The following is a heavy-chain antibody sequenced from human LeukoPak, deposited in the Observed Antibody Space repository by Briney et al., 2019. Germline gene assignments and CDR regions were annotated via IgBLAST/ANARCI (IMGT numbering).Heavy chain of an antibody. Sequence: PSETLSLTCTVSGGSISSYYWSWIRQPPGKGLEWIGYIYYSGSTNYNPSLKSRVTISVDTSKNQFSLKLSSVTAADTAVYYCARVHVLDGSGSYYNRAFDIWGQGTMVTVSS. CDR3: ARVHVLDGSGSYYNRAFDI. CDR2: IYYSGST. CDR1: GGSISSYY. D-gene: IGHD3-10*01. V-gene: IGHV4-59*01. J-gene: IGHJ3*02.